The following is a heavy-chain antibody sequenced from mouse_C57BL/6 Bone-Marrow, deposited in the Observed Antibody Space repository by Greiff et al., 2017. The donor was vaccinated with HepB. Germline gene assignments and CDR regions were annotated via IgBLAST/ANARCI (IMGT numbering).Heavy chain of an antibody. CDR3: ARSDSSGFFDY. CDR2: ISSGSSTI. J-gene: IGHJ2*01. Sequence: VQLKESGGGLVKPGGSLKLSCAASGFTFSDYGMHWVRQAPEKGLEWVAYISSGSSTIYYADTVKGRFTISRDNAKNTLFLQMTSLRSEDTAMYYCARSDSSGFFDYWGQGTTLTVSS. CDR1: GFTFSDYG. V-gene: IGHV5-17*01. D-gene: IGHD3-2*02.